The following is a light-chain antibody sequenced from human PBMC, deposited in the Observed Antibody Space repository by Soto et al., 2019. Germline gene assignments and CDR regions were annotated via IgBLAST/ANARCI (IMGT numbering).Light chain of an antibody. Sequence: DIQMTQSPSTLSASVGDRVTITCRASRDISSWLAWYQQNPGKAPKLLIYDASKLESGVPSRFTGRGSGTEITLTISNLQPDDFSTYYCQQYETYLTFGQGTKVEIK. V-gene: IGKV1-5*01. CDR3: QQYETYLT. J-gene: IGKJ1*01. CDR1: RDISSW. CDR2: DAS.